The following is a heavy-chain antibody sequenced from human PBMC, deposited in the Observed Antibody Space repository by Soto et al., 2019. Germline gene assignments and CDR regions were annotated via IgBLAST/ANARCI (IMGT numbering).Heavy chain of an antibody. J-gene: IGHJ6*03. Sequence: SETLSLTCTVSGGSISSGGYYWSWIRQHPGKGLEWIGYIYYSGSTYYNPSLKSRVTISVDTSKNQFSLKLSSETAADTAVYYCARGEGKGEYYYYCYYMDVWGKGTTVTVSS. D-gene: IGHD2-21*01. CDR3: ARGEGKGEYYYYCYYMDV. V-gene: IGHV4-31*03. CDR1: GGSISSGGYY. CDR2: IYYSGST.